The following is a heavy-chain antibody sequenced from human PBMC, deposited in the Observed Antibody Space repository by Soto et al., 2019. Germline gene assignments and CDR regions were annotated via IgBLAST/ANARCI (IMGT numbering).Heavy chain of an antibody. CDR2: ISSSSSYT. V-gene: IGHV3-11*06. CDR3: ASPGPVYYDSSGYTDY. J-gene: IGHJ4*02. Sequence: GGSLRLSCAASGFTFSDYCMSWIRQAPGKGLEWVSYISSSSSYTNYADSVKGRFTISRDNAKNSLYLQMNSLRAEDTAVYYCASPGPVYYDSSGYTDYWRQGTLVTVSS. CDR1: GFTFSDYC. D-gene: IGHD3-22*01.